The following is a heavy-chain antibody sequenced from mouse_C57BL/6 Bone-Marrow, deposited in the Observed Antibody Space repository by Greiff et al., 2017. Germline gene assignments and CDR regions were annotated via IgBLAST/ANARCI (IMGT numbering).Heavy chain of an antibody. CDR1: GYTFTDYE. Sequence: QVQLKQSGAELVRPGASVTLSCKASGYTFTDYEMHWVKQTPVHGLEWIGAIDPETGGTAYNQKFKGKAILTADKSSSTAYMELRSLTSEDSAVYYCTRYGSYYYAMDYWGQGTAVTVSS. CDR3: TRYGSYYYAMDY. J-gene: IGHJ4*01. D-gene: IGHD2-2*01. CDR2: IDPETGGT. V-gene: IGHV1-15*01.